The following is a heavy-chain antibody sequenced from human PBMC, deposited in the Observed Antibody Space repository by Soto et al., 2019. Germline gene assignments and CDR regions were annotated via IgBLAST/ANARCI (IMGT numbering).Heavy chain of an antibody. CDR1: GGTFRTYA. D-gene: IGHD6-19*01. Sequence: QVQLLQSGAEVKKPGYSVRVYCEASGGTFRTYAISWVRQAPGQGLEWMGEIIPIFGTVNYAQKFQGRVTITADESTTTVYMDLRSLRSEDTAVYYCAKGAVAGTPTSYYYYGMDVWGQGTTVTVSS. V-gene: IGHV1-69*12. CDR3: AKGAVAGTPTSYYYYGMDV. CDR2: IIPIFGTV. J-gene: IGHJ6*02.